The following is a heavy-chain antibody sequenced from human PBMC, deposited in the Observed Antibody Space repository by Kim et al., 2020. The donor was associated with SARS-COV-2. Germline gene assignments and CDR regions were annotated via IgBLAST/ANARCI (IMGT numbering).Heavy chain of an antibody. CDR3: ARGRSGYSSSWHRYKYYFDY. CDR1: GGSFSGYY. D-gene: IGHD6-13*01. Sequence: SETLSLTCAVYGGSFSGYYWSWIRQPPGKGLEWIGEINHSGSTNYNPSLKSRVTISVDTSKNQFSLKLSSVTAADTAVYYCARGRSGYSSSWHRYKYYFDYWGQGTLVTVSS. CDR2: INHSGST. V-gene: IGHV4-34*01. J-gene: IGHJ4*02.